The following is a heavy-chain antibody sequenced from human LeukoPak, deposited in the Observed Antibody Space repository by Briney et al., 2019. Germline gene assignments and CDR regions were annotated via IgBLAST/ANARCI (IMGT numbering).Heavy chain of an antibody. CDR3: ASKGVVTAMEFDY. J-gene: IGHJ4*02. CDR1: GFIFSSYA. Sequence: GGSLRLFCAASGFIFSSYAMSWARQARGKGLEWVSAVSGSGGSTYYADSVKGRFTISRDNSKNTLYLQMNSLRAEDTAVYYCASKGVVTAMEFDYWGQGTLVTVSS. V-gene: IGHV3-23*01. CDR2: VSGSGGST. D-gene: IGHD2-21*02.